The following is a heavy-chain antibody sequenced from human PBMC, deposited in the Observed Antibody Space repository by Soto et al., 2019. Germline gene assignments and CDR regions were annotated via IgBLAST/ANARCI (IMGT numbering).Heavy chain of an antibody. V-gene: IGHV1-69*12. CDR1: GGTFSSYA. CDR3: ASTVNGVITPGWFDP. Sequence: QVQLVQSGAEVKKPGSSVKVSCKASGGTFSSYAISWVRQAPGQGLEWMGGIIPIFGTANYAQKFQGRVTIXXDXSXXTAYMELSSLRSEDTAVYYCASTVNGVITPGWFDPWGQGTLVTVSS. CDR2: IIPIFGTA. D-gene: IGHD3-10*01. J-gene: IGHJ5*02.